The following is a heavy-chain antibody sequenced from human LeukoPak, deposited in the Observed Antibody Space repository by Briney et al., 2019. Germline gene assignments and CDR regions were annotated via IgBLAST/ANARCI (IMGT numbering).Heavy chain of an antibody. CDR2: IYTGGST. J-gene: IGHJ4*02. D-gene: IGHD3-22*01. V-gene: IGHV3-53*04. CDR1: GFTVRDNY. CDR3: ARGDNGAYYPAY. Sequence: GGSLTLSCAASGFTVRDNYMSWVRPAPRKGLEWVSVIYTGGSTYYADSVKGQFTISRHDSKNTLYLQMNSLRPEDTAVYYCARGDNGAYYPAYWGQGTLVTVSS.